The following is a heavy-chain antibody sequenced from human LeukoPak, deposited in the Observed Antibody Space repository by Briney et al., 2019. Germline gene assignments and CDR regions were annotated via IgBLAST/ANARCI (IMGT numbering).Heavy chain of an antibody. CDR2: IYYSGRT. J-gene: IGHJ5*02. CDR3: ARESIAAALGWFDP. V-gene: IGHV4-59*12. CDR1: GGSISTYY. D-gene: IGHD6-13*01. Sequence: SETLSLTCTVSGGSISTYYWYWIRQPPGKGLEWIGYIYYSGRTNYNRSFKSRVTISLDTSRNQFSLKLSSVTAADTAVYYCARESIAAALGWFDPWGQGTLVTVSS.